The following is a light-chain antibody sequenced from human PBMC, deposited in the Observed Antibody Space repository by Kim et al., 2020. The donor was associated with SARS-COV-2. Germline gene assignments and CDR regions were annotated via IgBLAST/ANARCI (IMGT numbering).Light chain of an antibody. CDR1: QRVYTY. CDR2: DAS. CDR3: QQRSNGGFT. Sequence: LSPGERATLSCRASQRVYTYLAWYQKKAGQAPRLLIYDASSRATGISARFSGSGSGTDFTLTISTLEPEDSAVYYCQQRSNGGFTFGPGTKVHIK. J-gene: IGKJ3*01. V-gene: IGKV3-11*01.